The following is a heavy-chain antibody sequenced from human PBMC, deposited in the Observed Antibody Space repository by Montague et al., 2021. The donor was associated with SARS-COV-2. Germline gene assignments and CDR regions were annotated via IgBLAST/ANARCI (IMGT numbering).Heavy chain of an antibody. CDR2: IYYSGST. Sequence: SETLSLTCTVSGGSISSYYCRWIHQPPGTGLEWTGSIYYSGSTYXNPSLKSRVTTSVDASKNQFSLKLSSVTAADTAVYYCARLLSWIAAAGTIHYFDYWGQGTLVTVSS. J-gene: IGHJ4*02. CDR3: ARLLSWIAAAGTIHYFDY. D-gene: IGHD6-13*01. V-gene: IGHV4-39*01. CDR1: GGSISSYY.